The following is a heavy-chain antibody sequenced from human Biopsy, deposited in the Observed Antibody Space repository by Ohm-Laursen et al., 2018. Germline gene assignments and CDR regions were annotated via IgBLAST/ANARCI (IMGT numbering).Heavy chain of an antibody. Sequence: SVKVSCKVSGYSFTSYYMHWVRQAPGQGLEWMGMINPSGSTTNYPQIFQGRVTMTRDTSKSTVYMELSSLRSADTAVYFCARNTGWYGDLYYFDYWGQGTLVTVSS. CDR3: ARNTGWYGDLYYFDY. CDR2: INPSGSTT. CDR1: GYSFTSYY. V-gene: IGHV1-46*01. J-gene: IGHJ4*02. D-gene: IGHD6-19*01.